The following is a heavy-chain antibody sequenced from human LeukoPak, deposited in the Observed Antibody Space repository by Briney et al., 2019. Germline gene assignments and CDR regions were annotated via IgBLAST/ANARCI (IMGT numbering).Heavy chain of an antibody. Sequence: GGSLRLSCAASGFTFSSYAMHLVRQAPGKGLEYVSAISSTGVSTYYANSVKGRFTISRDNSKNTLYLQMDSLRVEDMAVYYCARRLTGYNSGYDYWGQGTLVTVSS. D-gene: IGHD6-19*01. CDR3: ARRLTGYNSGYDY. J-gene: IGHJ4*02. CDR1: GFTFSSYA. CDR2: ISSTGVST. V-gene: IGHV3-64*01.